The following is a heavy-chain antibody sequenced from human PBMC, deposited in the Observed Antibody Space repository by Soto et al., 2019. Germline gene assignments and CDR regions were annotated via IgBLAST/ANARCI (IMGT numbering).Heavy chain of an antibody. D-gene: IGHD1-26*01. J-gene: IGHJ5*02. CDR2: IYYSGST. CDR1: GGSISSYY. V-gene: IGHV4-59*01. Sequence: ASETLSLTCTVSGGSISSYYWSWIRQPPGKGLEWIGYIYYSGSTNYNPSLKSRVTISVDTSKNQFSLKLSSVTAADTAVYYCARDPQDSGSYLGWFDPWGQGTLVTVSS. CDR3: ARDPQDSGSYLGWFDP.